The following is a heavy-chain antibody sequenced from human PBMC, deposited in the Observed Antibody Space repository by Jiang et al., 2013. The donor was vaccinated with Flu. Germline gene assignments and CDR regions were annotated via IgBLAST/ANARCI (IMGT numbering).Heavy chain of an antibody. V-gene: IGHV1-69*01. Sequence: SSVKVSCKASGGTFSSYAISWVRQAPGQGLEWMGGIIPIFGTANYAQKFQGRVTITADESTSTAYMELSSLRSEDTAVYYCARATYCSSTSCLDDYYYYYYMDVWGKGTTVTVSS. J-gene: IGHJ6*03. CDR1: GGTFSSYA. CDR2: IIPIFGTA. CDR3: ARATYCSSTSCLDDYYYYYYMDV. D-gene: IGHD2-2*01.